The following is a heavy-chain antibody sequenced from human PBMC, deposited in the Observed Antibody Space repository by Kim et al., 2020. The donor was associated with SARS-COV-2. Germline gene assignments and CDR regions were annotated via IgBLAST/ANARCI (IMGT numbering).Heavy chain of an antibody. CDR3: AKAAVAATNYYYYMDV. D-gene: IGHD2-15*01. Sequence: SVKGRFTISRDNSKNTLYLQMNSLRAEDTAVYYCAKAAVAATNYYYYMDVWGKGTTVTVSS. J-gene: IGHJ6*03. V-gene: IGHV3-23*01.